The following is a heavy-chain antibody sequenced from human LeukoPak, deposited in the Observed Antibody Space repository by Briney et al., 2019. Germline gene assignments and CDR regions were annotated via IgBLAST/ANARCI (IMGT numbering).Heavy chain of an antibody. CDR2: IRYDGSNK. Sequence: PGGSLRLSCAASGFTFSSYGMHWVRQAPGKGLEWVAFIRYDGSNKYYADSVKGRFTISRDNSKNTLYLQMNSLRAEDTAVYYCAGFHSSGWPTGDYWGQGTLVTVSS. V-gene: IGHV3-30*02. D-gene: IGHD6-19*01. CDR3: AGFHSSGWPTGDY. CDR1: GFTFSSYG. J-gene: IGHJ4*02.